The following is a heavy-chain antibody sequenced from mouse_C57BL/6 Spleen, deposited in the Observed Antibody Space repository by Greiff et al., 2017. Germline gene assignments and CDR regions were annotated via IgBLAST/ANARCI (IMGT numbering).Heavy chain of an antibody. V-gene: IGHV5-4*01. D-gene: IGHD2-3*01. J-gene: IGHJ4*01. Sequence: EVQRVESGGGLVKPGGSLKLSCAASGFTFSSYAMSWVRQTPEKRLEWVATISDGGSYTYYPDNVKGRFTISRDNAKNNLYLQMSHLKSEDTAMYYWAREDDGYYDYAMDDWGQGTSVTVSS. CDR1: GFTFSSYA. CDR3: AREDDGYYDYAMDD. CDR2: ISDGGSYT.